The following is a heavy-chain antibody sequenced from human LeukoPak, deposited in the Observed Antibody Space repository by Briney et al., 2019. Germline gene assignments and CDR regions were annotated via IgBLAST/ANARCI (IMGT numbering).Heavy chain of an antibody. V-gene: IGHV4-59*08. CDR3: ARSIRVAGLVSDYFYYGIDV. J-gene: IGHJ6*02. D-gene: IGHD6-19*01. Sequence: SETLSLTCTVSGGSISSDYWSWIRQPPGKGLEWIGYLYYSGSAIYNPSPKSRAIISVGTSKKQFSLKLSSVTAADTAVYYCARSIRVAGLVSDYFYYGIDVWGQGTTVTVSS. CDR1: GGSISSDY. CDR2: LYYSGSA.